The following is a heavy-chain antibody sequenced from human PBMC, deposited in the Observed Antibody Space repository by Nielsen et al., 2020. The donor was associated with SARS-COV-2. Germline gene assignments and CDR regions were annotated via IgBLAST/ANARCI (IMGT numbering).Heavy chain of an antibody. V-gene: IGHV3-30-3*01. J-gene: IGHJ4*02. Sequence: GGSLRLSCAASGFTFSSYAMNWVRQAPGKGLEWVAVISYDGSNKYYADSVKGRFTISRDNSKNTLYLQMNSLRAEDTAVCYCARDRGDYWGQGTLVTVSS. D-gene: IGHD3-10*01. CDR3: ARDRGDY. CDR1: GFTFSSYA. CDR2: ISYDGSNK.